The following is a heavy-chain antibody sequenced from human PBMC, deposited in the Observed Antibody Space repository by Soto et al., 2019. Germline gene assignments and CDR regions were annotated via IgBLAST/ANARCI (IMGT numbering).Heavy chain of an antibody. V-gene: IGHV3-23*01. CDR3: AKNVWGMTIFGGMDV. CDR1: GFTFSSYA. J-gene: IGHJ6*02. CDR2: ISGGGGTT. D-gene: IGHD3-9*01. Sequence: EVQLLESGGGLVQPGGSLRLSCAASGFTFSSYAMSWVRQAPGKGLEWVSAISGGGGTTYYADSVKGRFISRDNSKNTLYLQMNSLRAEDEVVYYCAKNVWGMTIFGGMDVWGQGTTVTVSS.